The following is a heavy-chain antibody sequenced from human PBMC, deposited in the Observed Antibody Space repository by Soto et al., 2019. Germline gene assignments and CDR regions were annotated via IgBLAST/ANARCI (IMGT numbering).Heavy chain of an antibody. CDR2: IIPIFGTA. Sequence: SVKVSCKASGGTFSSYAISWVRQAPGQGLEWMGGIIPIFGTANYAQKFQGRVTITADESTSTAYMELSSLRSEDTAVYYCAREVNKHYYYYYMDVWGKGTTVTVSS. J-gene: IGHJ6*03. CDR3: AREVNKHYYYYYMDV. CDR1: GGTFSSYA. V-gene: IGHV1-69*13. D-gene: IGHD2-21*01.